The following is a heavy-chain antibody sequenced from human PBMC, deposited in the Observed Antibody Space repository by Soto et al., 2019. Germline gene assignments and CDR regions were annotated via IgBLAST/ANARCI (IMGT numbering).Heavy chain of an antibody. CDR3: AAFDPGPMGFDP. Sequence: SVKVSCKASGSTFSSSAVQWVRQARGQRLEWIGKIVVGSGNTNYAQKFQERVTTTRDMSTSTAYMELSSLRSEDTAFYYCAAFDPGPMGFDPWGQGTLVTVSS. J-gene: IGHJ5*02. CDR1: GSTFSSSA. V-gene: IGHV1-58*01. D-gene: IGHD3-9*01. CDR2: IVVGSGNT.